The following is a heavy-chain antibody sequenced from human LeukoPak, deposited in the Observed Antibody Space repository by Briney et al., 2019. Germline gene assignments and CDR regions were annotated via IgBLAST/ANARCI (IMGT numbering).Heavy chain of an antibody. Sequence: SETLSLTCAVYGGSFSGYYWSWIRQPPGKGLEWIGEINHSGSTNYNPSLKSRVTISVDTSKNQFSLKLSSVTAADTAVYYCARGRAFGIWGQGTMVTVSS. CDR2: INHSGST. J-gene: IGHJ3*02. CDR3: ARGRAFGI. V-gene: IGHV4-34*01. CDR1: GGSFSGYY.